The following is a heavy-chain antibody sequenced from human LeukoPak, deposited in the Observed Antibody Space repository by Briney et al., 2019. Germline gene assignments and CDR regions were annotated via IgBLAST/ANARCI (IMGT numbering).Heavy chain of an antibody. CDR2: IYGAGAT. CDR1: GLTVSSEY. Sequence: GGSLRLSCAAYGLTVSSEYLAWVRQAPGKGLEWISVIYGAGATYYADSVEGRFTISRDNAKNSLYLQMNSLRAGDTAVYYCARGQSRYFDWYLGFFDYWGQGTLVTVSS. CDR3: ARGQSRYFDWYLGFFDY. V-gene: IGHV3-53*01. D-gene: IGHD3-9*01. J-gene: IGHJ4*02.